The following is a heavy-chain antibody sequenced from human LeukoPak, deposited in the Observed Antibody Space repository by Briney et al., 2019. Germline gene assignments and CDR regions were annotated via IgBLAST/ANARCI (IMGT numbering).Heavy chain of an antibody. CDR2: ISYDGSNK. CDR3: ARYVGPWDPYYYYSGMDV. D-gene: IGHD1-26*01. J-gene: IGHJ6*02. V-gene: IGHV3-30*03. Sequence: GGSLRLSCAASGFTFSSYAMSWVRQAPGKGLEGVAVISYDGSNKYYADSVKGRFTISRDNSKTTLYLQMNSLRAEDTAVYYCARYVGPWDPYYYYSGMDVWGQGTTVTVYS. CDR1: GFTFSSYA.